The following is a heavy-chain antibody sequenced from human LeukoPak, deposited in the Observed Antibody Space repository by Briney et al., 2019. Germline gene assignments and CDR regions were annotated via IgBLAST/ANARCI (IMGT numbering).Heavy chain of an antibody. J-gene: IGHJ6*02. CDR1: GCSISSYY. Sequence: SETLSLTCTVSGCSISSYYWSWIRQPPGKGLEWIGYIYYRGSTNYNPSLKSRVTISVDTSKNQFSLKLSSVTAADTAVYYCARAGGYYSYYYGMDVWGQGTTVTVSS. CDR2: IYYRGST. D-gene: IGHD3-10*01. V-gene: IGHV4-59*01. CDR3: ARAGGYYSYYYGMDV.